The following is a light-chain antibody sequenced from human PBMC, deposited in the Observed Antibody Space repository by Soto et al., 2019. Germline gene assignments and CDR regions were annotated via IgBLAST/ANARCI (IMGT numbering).Light chain of an antibody. CDR2: STT. CDR3: ALYMGSGILV. V-gene: IGLV8-61*01. CDR1: SGSVSTSYY. J-gene: IGLJ2*01. Sequence: QTVVTQEPSFSVSPGGTVTLTCGLSSGSVSTSYYPSWYQQTPGQAPRSLIYSTTTRSSGVPDRFSGSILGSKAALTITGAQADDDSDYYCALYMGSGILVFGGGTKVTVL.